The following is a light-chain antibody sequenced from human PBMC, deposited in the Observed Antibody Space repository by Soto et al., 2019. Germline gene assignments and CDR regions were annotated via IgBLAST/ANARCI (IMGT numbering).Light chain of an antibody. V-gene: IGKV1-5*01. CDR2: DAS. CDR3: QQYNSYSLT. J-gene: IGKJ4*01. Sequence: DIQMTQSPSTLSASVGDRVTITCRASQSISSRLAWYQQKPGRAPKLLIYDASNLESGVPSRFSSSASGTEFTLTISSLQPDDFATYYCQQYNSYSLTFGGGTKVEIK. CDR1: QSISSR.